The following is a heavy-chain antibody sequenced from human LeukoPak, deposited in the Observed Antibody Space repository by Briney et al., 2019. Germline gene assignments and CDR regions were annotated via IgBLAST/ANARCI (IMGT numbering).Heavy chain of an antibody. CDR1: GFTFSSYA. CDR2: ISGSGGST. CDR3: AKPDDSSGYYYDY. Sequence: AGGSLRLSCADSGFTFSSYAMSWVRQAPGKGLEWVSAISGSGGSTYYADSVKGRFTISRDNSKNTLYLQMNSLRAEDTAVYYCAKPDDSSGYYYDYWGQGTLVTVSS. J-gene: IGHJ4*02. V-gene: IGHV3-23*01. D-gene: IGHD3-22*01.